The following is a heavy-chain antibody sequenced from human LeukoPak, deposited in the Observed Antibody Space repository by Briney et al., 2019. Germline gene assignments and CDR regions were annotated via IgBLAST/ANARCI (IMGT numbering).Heavy chain of an antibody. J-gene: IGHJ6*02. CDR1: GYTFTSYD. CDR3: ARGRVTGDIYYYCGMDV. D-gene: IGHD7-27*01. V-gene: IGHV1-8*01. CDR2: MNPNSGNT. Sequence: ASVKVSCKASGYTFTSYDINWVRQATGQGLEWMGWMNPNSGNTGYAQKFQGRVTMTRNTSISTAYMELSSLRSEDTALYYCARGRVTGDIYYYCGMDVWGQGTTVTVSS.